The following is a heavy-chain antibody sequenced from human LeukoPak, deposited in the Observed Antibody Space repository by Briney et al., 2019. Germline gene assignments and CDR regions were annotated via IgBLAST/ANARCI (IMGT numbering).Heavy chain of an antibody. Sequence: GGSLRLSCAASGFTFSSHSMNWVRQAPEKRLEWVSSISSSSGYIYYADSVKGRFTISRDNAKNSLYLQMNSLRAEDTAVYFCARKDCSSASCSASHYYRYYMDVWGKGTTVTVSS. CDR1: GFTFSSHS. D-gene: IGHD2-2*01. CDR2: ISSSSGYI. V-gene: IGHV3-21*06. CDR3: ARKDCSSASCSASHYYRYYMDV. J-gene: IGHJ6*03.